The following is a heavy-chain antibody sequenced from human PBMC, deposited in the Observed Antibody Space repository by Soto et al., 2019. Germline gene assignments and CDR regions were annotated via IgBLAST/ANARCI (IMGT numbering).Heavy chain of an antibody. CDR3: ARYCSGGSCYHYYYYGMDV. Sequence: SVKVSCKASGGTFSSYAISWVRQAPGQGLEWMGGIIPIFGTANYAQKFQGRVTITADESTSTAYMELSSLRSEDTAVYYCARYCSGGSCYHYYYYGMDVWGQGTTVTVSS. CDR2: IIPIFGTA. CDR1: GGTFSSYA. J-gene: IGHJ6*02. V-gene: IGHV1-69*13. D-gene: IGHD2-15*01.